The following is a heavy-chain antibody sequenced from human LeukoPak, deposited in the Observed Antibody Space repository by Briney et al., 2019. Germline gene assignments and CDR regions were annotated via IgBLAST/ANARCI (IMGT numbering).Heavy chain of an antibody. Sequence: SETLSLTCAVYGGSFSGYYWSWIRQPPGKGLEWIGYIYYSGSTKYNPSLKSRVTISVDTSKNQFSLKLSSVTAADTAVYYCARDSPPYWYFDLWGRGTLVTVSS. V-gene: IGHV4-59*01. CDR2: IYYSGST. J-gene: IGHJ2*01. CDR3: ARDSPPYWYFDL. CDR1: GGSFSGYY.